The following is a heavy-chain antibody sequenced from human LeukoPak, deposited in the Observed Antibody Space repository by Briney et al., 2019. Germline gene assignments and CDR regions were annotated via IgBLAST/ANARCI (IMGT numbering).Heavy chain of an antibody. CDR2: INSDGSST. D-gene: IGHD6-19*01. CDR1: GFTFSSYW. Sequence: GGSLRLSCAASGFTFSSYWMHWVRQAPGKGLVWVSRINSDGSSTSYADSVKGRFTISRDNSKNTLYLQMNSLRPEDTAVYYCASRGPDRSGWYYFDYWGQGTLVTVSS. J-gene: IGHJ4*02. V-gene: IGHV3-74*01. CDR3: ASRGPDRSGWYYFDY.